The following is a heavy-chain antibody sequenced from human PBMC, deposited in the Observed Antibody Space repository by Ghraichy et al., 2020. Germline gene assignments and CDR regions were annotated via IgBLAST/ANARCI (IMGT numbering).Heavy chain of an antibody. CDR1: GGSISSGGYY. V-gene: IGHV4-31*03. D-gene: IGHD1-7*01. J-gene: IGHJ3*02. CDR2: IYYSGST. CDR3: ARVQELDAFDI. Sequence: SETLSLTCTVSGGSISSGGYYWSWIRQHPGKGLEWIGYIYYSGSTYYNPSLKSRVTISVDTSKNQFSLKLSSVTAADTAVYYCARVQELDAFDIWGQGTMVTVSS.